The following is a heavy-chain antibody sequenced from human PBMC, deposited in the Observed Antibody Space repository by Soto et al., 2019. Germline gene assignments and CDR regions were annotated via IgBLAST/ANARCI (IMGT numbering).Heavy chain of an antibody. CDR2: ISAYNGNT. Sequence: ASVEVSCEASGYTFTSYGISWVRQAPGQGLEWMGWISAYNGNTNYAQKLQGRVTMTTDTSTSTAYMELRSLRSDDTAVYYCARESMYYYDSSGYYYSRSAFDIWGQGTMVTVSS. J-gene: IGHJ3*02. D-gene: IGHD3-22*01. CDR3: ARESMYYYDSSGYYYSRSAFDI. V-gene: IGHV1-18*04. CDR1: GYTFTSYG.